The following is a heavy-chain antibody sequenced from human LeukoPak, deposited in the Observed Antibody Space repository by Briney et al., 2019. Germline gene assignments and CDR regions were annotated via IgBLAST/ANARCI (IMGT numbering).Heavy chain of an antibody. CDR2: IYSGGST. Sequence: GGSLRLYCAASGFIVSSNYMSWVRQAPGKGLEWVSVIYSGGSTYYADSVKGRFTISRDNSKNTVYLQMNSLRAEDTAVYYCARRAYGMDVWGQGTTVTVSS. CDR1: GFIVSSNY. V-gene: IGHV3-53*01. CDR3: ARRAYGMDV. J-gene: IGHJ6*02.